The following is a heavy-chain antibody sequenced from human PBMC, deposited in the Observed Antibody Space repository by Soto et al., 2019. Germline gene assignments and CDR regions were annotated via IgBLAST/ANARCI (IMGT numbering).Heavy chain of an antibody. CDR2: ISTNSDST. CDR1: GYTFTGYS. Sequence: ASVKVSCKASGYTFTGYSMRWVRQAPGQGLEWMEWISTNSDSTNYAQKIQGRVNMTTDTSTSTAYMELRSLRSDDTAVYYCARDAAEQWLVPNYWGQGTLVTVSS. D-gene: IGHD6-19*01. CDR3: ARDAAEQWLVPNY. V-gene: IGHV1-2*02. J-gene: IGHJ4*02.